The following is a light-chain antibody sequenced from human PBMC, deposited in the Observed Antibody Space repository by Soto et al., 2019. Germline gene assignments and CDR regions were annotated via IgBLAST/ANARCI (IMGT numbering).Light chain of an antibody. V-gene: IGLV2-14*01. CDR3: FSYTSGSNLGV. CDR1: SSDVGGYNY. Sequence: QSVLTQPASVSGSPGQSITISCSGTSSDVGGYNYVSWFQQHPGKAPKLLVYGVNNRPSGVPNRFSGSKSGNTATLTISGLQAEDEGHYYCFSYTSGSNLGVFGGGTKLTVL. CDR2: GVN. J-gene: IGLJ3*02.